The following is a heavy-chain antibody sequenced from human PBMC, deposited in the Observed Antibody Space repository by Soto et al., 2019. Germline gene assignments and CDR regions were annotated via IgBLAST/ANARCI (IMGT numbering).Heavy chain of an antibody. D-gene: IGHD5-18*01. CDR1: GGPISSSSYY. CDR3: ARSAIATHWFFDL. Sequence: FETLSLTCTVSGGPISSSSYYWGWIRQAPGKGLEWLATIYYTGYTYHNPSLKSHVTISVDTSKNQFSLKLTSVTAADTALYYCARSAIATHWFFDLWGRGTLVTVSS. V-gene: IGHV4-39*01. CDR2: IYYTGYT. J-gene: IGHJ2*01.